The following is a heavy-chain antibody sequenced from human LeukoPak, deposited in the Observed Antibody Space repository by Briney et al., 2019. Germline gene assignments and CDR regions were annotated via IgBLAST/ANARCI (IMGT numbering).Heavy chain of an antibody. V-gene: IGHV1-46*01. Sequence: ASVKVSCKASGYTFTSYYMHWVRQAPGQGLEWMGIINPSGGSTSYAQKFQDRVTMTRDTSTSTVYMELSSLRSEDTAVYYCARGKELVTMIVVVISGFDYWGQGTLVTVSS. CDR1: GYTFTSYY. J-gene: IGHJ4*02. D-gene: IGHD3-22*01. CDR3: ARGKELVTMIVVVISGFDY. CDR2: INPSGGST.